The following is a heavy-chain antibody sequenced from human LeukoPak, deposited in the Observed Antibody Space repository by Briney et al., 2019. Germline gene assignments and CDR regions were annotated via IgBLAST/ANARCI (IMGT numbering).Heavy chain of an antibody. Sequence: GGSLRLSCEASGFTFRDYFMNWLRQAPGKGLEWVSAISGSGGSTYYADSVKGRFTISRDNSKNTLYLQMNSLRAEDTAVYYCAKESSGYYPDAFDIWGQGTMVTVSS. CDR1: GFTFRDYF. CDR3: AKESSGYYPDAFDI. D-gene: IGHD3-22*01. J-gene: IGHJ3*02. CDR2: ISGSGGST. V-gene: IGHV3-23*01.